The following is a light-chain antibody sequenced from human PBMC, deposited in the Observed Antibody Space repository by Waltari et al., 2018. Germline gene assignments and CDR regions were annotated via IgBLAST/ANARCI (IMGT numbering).Light chain of an antibody. CDR3: QQGDGFHPIT. J-gene: IGKJ5*01. CDR1: PDISSW. CDR2: AVS. V-gene: IGKV1-12*01. Sequence: DIQMTQSPSSVSASVGDRVTNTCRASPDISSWLAWYQQKPGQAPRLLIYAVSILHSGVPSRFSGSGSGTDFTLTITSLQPEDFAIYYCQQGDGFHPITFGQGTRLE.